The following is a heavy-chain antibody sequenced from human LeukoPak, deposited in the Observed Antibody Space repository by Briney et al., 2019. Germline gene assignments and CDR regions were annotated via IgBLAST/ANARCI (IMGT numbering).Heavy chain of an antibody. J-gene: IGHJ4*02. CDR1: GGSFSGYY. D-gene: IGHD2-2*01. CDR2: INHSGST. CDR3: ARGGRGAAMNV. Sequence: KTSETLSLTCAVYGGSFSGYYWSWIRQPPGKGLEWIGEINHSGSTNYNPSLKGRVTISVDTSKNQFSLKLSSVTAADTAVYYCARGGRGAAMNVWGQGTLVTVSS. V-gene: IGHV4-34*01.